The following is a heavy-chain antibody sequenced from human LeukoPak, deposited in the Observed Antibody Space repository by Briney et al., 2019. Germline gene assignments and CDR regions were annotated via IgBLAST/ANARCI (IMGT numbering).Heavy chain of an antibody. CDR1: GGSFSGYY. J-gene: IGHJ4*02. Sequence: SETLSLTCAVYGGSFSGYYWSWIRQPPGKGLEWIGEINHSGSTNYNPSLKSRVTISVDTSKNQFSLKLSSVTAADTAVYYCARGPGDYVWGSYRRFDCWGQGTLVTVSS. V-gene: IGHV4-34*01. D-gene: IGHD3-16*02. CDR2: INHSGST. CDR3: ARGPGDYVWGSYRRFDC.